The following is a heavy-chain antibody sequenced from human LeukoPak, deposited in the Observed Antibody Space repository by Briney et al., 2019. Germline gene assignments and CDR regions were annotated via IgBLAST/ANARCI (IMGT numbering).Heavy chain of an antibody. D-gene: IGHD4-17*01. CDR2: ISSSSSYI. CDR3: ARNYGGAFDI. Sequence: GGSLRLSCAVSGFTFSNYNMNWVRQAPGKGLEWVSSISSSSSYIYYADSVKGRFTISRDNAKNSLYLQMNSLRAEDTAVYYCARNYGGAFDIWGQGTMVTVSS. CDR1: GFTFSNYN. J-gene: IGHJ3*02. V-gene: IGHV3-21*04.